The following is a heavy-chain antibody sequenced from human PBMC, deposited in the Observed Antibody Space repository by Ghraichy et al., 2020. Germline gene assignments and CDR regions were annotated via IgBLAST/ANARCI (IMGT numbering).Heavy chain of an antibody. J-gene: IGHJ3*02. CDR2: IYYSGST. CDR1: GGSTSSYY. CDR3: ARATWEGHNAFDI. D-gene: IGHD1-26*01. Sequence: SETLSLTCTVTGGSTSSYYWSWIRQSPGKGLEWIGYIYYSGSTDYNPSLKSRVTISIDTSRNQFSLKLSSVTAADTAVYYCARATWEGHNAFDIWGQGTMVTVSS. V-gene: IGHV4-59*01.